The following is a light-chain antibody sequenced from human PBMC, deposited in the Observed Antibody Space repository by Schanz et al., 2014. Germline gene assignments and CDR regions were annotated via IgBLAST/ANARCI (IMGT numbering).Light chain of an antibody. CDR1: QSISVW. J-gene: IGKJ1*01. V-gene: IGKV1-5*01. Sequence: DIQMTQSPSTLSASVGDRVTLTCRASQSISVWLAWYQQKPGKAPKLLIYDASSLESGVPSRFSGSGSGTEFTLTISSLQPDDFATYYCQQYNIYSVTFGQGTKVEIK. CDR3: QQYNIYSVT. CDR2: DAS.